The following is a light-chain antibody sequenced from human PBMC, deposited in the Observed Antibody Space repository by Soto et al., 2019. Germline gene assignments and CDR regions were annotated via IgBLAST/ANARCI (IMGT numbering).Light chain of an antibody. CDR2: GAS. J-gene: IGKJ1*01. CDR1: QSIRSN. V-gene: IGKV3-15*01. Sequence: EIVLTQSPDTLSLSPGEGATLSCRVSQSIRSNLAWYQQRPGQAPRLLMYGASTRADGIPARFTGSGSGTEFTLTISSLQSEDFAVDYCQQYHIWPPWTSGQGTKVELK. CDR3: QQYHIWPPWT.